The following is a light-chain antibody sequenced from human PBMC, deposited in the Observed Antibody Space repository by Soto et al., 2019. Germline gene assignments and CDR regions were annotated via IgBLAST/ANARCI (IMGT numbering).Light chain of an antibody. CDR1: SSDVGGYNY. CDR2: EVS. Sequence: QSALTQPPSASGSPGQSVTISCTGTSSDVGGYNYVSWYQQHPGKAPKLMIYEVSKRPSGVPDRFSGSKSGNTASLTVSGLQAEDEADYYCSSYAGSNTPVLFGGGTKLTV. CDR3: SSYAGSNTPVL. J-gene: IGLJ2*01. V-gene: IGLV2-8*01.